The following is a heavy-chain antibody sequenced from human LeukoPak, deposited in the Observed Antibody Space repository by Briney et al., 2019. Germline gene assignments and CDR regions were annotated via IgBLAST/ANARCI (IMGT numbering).Heavy chain of an antibody. J-gene: IGHJ4*02. CDR1: GGSISGYY. Sequence: PSETLSLTCTVSGGSISGYYWSWIRQPAGKGLEWIGRIYSSGSTDYNPSLKSRVTMSVDTSKNQFSLNLRSVTAADTAVYYCARGPPPDFDCWGQGTLVTVSS. CDR2: IYSSGST. CDR3: ARGPPPDFDC. V-gene: IGHV4-4*07.